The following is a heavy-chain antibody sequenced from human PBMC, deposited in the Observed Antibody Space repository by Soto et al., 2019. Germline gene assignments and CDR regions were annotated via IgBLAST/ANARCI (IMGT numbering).Heavy chain of an antibody. Sequence: EVQLVESGGGLVQPGGSLRLSCAASGFTFSSYWMHWVRQAPGKGLVWVSRSNSDGSSTSYADSVKGRFTISRDNAKNTLYLQMNSLRDEDTAVYYCARDCSSSWGYGMDVWGQGTTVTVSS. V-gene: IGHV3-74*01. CDR3: ARDCSSSWGYGMDV. D-gene: IGHD6-13*01. J-gene: IGHJ6*02. CDR2: SNSDGSST. CDR1: GFTFSSYW.